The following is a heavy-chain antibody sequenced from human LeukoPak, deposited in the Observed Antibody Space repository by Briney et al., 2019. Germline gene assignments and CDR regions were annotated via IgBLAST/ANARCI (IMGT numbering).Heavy chain of an antibody. CDR2: IYTSGTT. D-gene: IGHD3-22*01. Sequence: SETLSLTCTVSGGSISNYYWTWIRQPAGKGLEWIGRIYTSGTTNYSPSLKSRVTMSVDTSKNQFSLKLSSVTAADTAVYYCARERGYDSSGYYFYYFDYWGQGTLVTVSS. CDR3: ARERGYDSSGYYFYYFDY. V-gene: IGHV4-4*07. CDR1: GGSISNYY. J-gene: IGHJ4*02.